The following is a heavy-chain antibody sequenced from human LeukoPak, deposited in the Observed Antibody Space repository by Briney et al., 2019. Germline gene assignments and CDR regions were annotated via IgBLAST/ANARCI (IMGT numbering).Heavy chain of an antibody. Sequence: ASVKVSCKASGYTFTTYDINWVRQVTGQGLEWMGWMNPNSGNTGYAQKFQGRVTMTRNTSISTAYMELSSLRSEDTAVYYCARSPNDFWSGFQYYFDYWGQGTLVTVSS. J-gene: IGHJ4*02. V-gene: IGHV1-8*01. D-gene: IGHD3-3*01. CDR1: GYTFTTYD. CDR3: ARSPNDFWSGFQYYFDY. CDR2: MNPNSGNT.